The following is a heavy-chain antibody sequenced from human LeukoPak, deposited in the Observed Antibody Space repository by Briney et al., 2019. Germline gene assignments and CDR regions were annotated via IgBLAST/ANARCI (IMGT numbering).Heavy chain of an antibody. D-gene: IGHD3-10*01. J-gene: IGHJ6*02. CDR3: ARGPQRLYYGSGSYHYYGMDV. V-gene: IGHV4-34*01. CDR2: INHSGST. Sequence: SETLSLTCAVYGGSFSGYYWSWIRQPPGKGLEWIGEINHSGSTNYNPSLKSRVTISVDTSKNQFSLKLGSVTAADTAVYYCARGPQRLYYGSGSYHYYGMDVWGQGTTVTVSS. CDR1: GGSFSGYY.